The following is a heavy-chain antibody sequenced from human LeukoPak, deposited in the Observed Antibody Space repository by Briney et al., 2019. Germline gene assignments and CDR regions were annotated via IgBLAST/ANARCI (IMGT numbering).Heavy chain of an antibody. CDR1: GGTFSSYA. V-gene: IGHV1-69*04. D-gene: IGHD6-19*01. CDR2: IIPILGIA. CDR3: ARDSSQWLVGDRVY. J-gene: IGHJ4*02. Sequence: GASVKASCKASGGTFSSYAISWVRQAPGQGLEWMGRIIPILGIANYAQKFQGRVTITADKSTSTAYMELSSLRSEDTAVYYCARDSSQWLVGDRVYWGQGTLVTVSS.